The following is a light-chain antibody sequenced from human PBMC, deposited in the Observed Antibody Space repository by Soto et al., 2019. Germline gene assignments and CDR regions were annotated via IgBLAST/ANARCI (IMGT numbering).Light chain of an antibody. CDR2: DAS. CDR1: QSISIW. V-gene: IGKV1-5*01. J-gene: IGKJ5*01. CDR3: QQYHRYSIT. Sequence: QMTQSPSTLSASVGDRVTITCLAIQSISIWLAWYQQKPGKAPKLVIYDASTLERGVPSRFSGTGSGTEFTLTISSLQPDDFATYYCQQYHRYSITFGQGTRLEIK.